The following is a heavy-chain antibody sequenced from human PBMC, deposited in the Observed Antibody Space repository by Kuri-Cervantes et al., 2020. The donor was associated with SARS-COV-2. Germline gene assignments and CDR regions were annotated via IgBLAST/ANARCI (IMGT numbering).Heavy chain of an antibody. V-gene: IGHV3-30*04. CDR1: GFTFSSYA. D-gene: IGHD4-11*01. CDR2: ISYDGSNK. Sequence: GESLKISCAASGFTFSSYAMHWVRQAPGKGLEWVAVISYDGSNKYYADSVKGRFTISRDNSKNTLYLQMNSLRAEDTAVYYCARDHYTYYYYMDVWGKGTTVTVSS. CDR3: ARDHYTYYYYMDV. J-gene: IGHJ6*03.